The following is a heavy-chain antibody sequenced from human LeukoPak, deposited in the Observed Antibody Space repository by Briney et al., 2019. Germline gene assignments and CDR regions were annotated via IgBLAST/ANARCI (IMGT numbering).Heavy chain of an antibody. D-gene: IGHD3-3*01. Sequence: GASVKVSCKXSGYTFTGYYMHWVRQAPGQGLEWMGWINPNSGGTNYAQKFQGRVTMTGDTSISTAYMELSRLRSDDTAVYYRARGSDDFWSGYSPSYWGQGTLVTVSS. CDR1: GYTFTGYY. CDR2: INPNSGGT. J-gene: IGHJ4*02. CDR3: ARGSDDFWSGYSPSY. V-gene: IGHV1-2*02.